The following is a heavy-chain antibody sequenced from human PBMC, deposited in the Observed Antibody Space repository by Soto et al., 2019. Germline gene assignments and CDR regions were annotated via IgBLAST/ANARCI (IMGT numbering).Heavy chain of an antibody. CDR1: GGSISSYY. CDR3: AREVFNYYDSSGYRQSWFDP. V-gene: IGHV4-59*01. D-gene: IGHD3-22*01. CDR2: SYYSWST. Sequence: SETLSLTCTVPGGSISSYYWSWIRQPPGKGPEWSGYSYYSWSTNYNPSLKSRVTIPVDTSKNPFSLKLSSVTAADTAVYYCAREVFNYYDSSGYRQSWFDPWGQGTLVTVSS. J-gene: IGHJ5*02.